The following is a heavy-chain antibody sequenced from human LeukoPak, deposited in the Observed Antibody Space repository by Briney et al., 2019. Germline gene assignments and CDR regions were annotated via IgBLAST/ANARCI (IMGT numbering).Heavy chain of an antibody. CDR2: INLSGGST. J-gene: IGHJ5*02. CDR3: ARGPRGSGSRRFNWFDP. CDR1: GYTFTSYY. D-gene: IGHD3-10*01. Sequence: ASVKVSCKASGYTFTSYYMHWLPQPPGQGLEGMGIINLSGGSTSYPQKFQGRVTMTRDTSTSTVYMELSSLRSEDTAVYYCARGPRGSGSRRFNWFDPWGQGTLVTVSS. V-gene: IGHV1-46*01.